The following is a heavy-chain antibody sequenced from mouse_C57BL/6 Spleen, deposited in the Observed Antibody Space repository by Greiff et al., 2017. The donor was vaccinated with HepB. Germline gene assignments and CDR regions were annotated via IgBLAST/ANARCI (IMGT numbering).Heavy chain of an antibody. CDR2: IYPGSGST. D-gene: IGHD1-1*01. CDR1: GYTFTSYW. Sequence: QVQLQQSGAELVKPGASVKMSCKASGYTFTSYWITWVKQRPGQGLEWIGDIYPGSGSTNYNEKFKSKATLTVDTSSSTAYMQLSSLTSEDSAVYYCARETYYYGSRWYFDVWGTGTTVTVSS. CDR3: ARETYYYGSRWYFDV. V-gene: IGHV1-55*01. J-gene: IGHJ1*03.